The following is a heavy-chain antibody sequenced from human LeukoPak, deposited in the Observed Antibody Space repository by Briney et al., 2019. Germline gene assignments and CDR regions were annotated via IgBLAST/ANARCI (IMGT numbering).Heavy chain of an antibody. Sequence: GGSLRLSCAVSGLTFSRYAINWVRQPPGKGLEWVSIISNSGGISVYADSVKGRFTISRDNSKNTLYLQMSSLRAEDTAVYYCAVEGFDIWGHGTMVTDSS. CDR3: AVEGFDI. CDR1: GLTFSRYA. V-gene: IGHV3-23*01. J-gene: IGHJ3*02. D-gene: IGHD1-1*01. CDR2: ISNSGGIS.